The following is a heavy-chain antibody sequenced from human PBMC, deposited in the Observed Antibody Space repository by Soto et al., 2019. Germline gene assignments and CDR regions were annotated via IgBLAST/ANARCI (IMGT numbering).Heavy chain of an antibody. D-gene: IGHD3-22*01. CDR2: ISWNSGST. V-gene: IGHV3-9*01. CDR3: AKDLAYYYDNSGYSYGMDV. CDR1: GFTFNKYA. J-gene: IGHJ6*02. Sequence: GGSLRLSCAASGFTFNKYAMHWVRQGPGKGLEWVSGISWNSGSTDYADSVRGRFTISRDNAKKSLYLQMNSLKPEDTALYYCAKDLAYYYDNSGYSYGMDVWGQGTTVTGSS.